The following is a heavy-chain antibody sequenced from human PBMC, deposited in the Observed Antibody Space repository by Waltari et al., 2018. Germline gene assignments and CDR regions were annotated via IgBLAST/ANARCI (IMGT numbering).Heavy chain of an antibody. CDR1: GFTFSSYA. V-gene: IGHV3-23*01. CDR2: ISGSGGST. Sequence: EVQLLESGGGLVQPGGSLRLSCTASGFTFSSYAMSWVRQAPGKGLEWVSAISGSGGSTYDAGSVKCRFTSSRDNSKNTLYLQMSSRRAEDTAVYYCAKLVRYYYDSSGYYPGADYFDYWGQGTLVTVSS. J-gene: IGHJ4*02. D-gene: IGHD3-22*01. CDR3: AKLVRYYYDSSGYYPGADYFDY.